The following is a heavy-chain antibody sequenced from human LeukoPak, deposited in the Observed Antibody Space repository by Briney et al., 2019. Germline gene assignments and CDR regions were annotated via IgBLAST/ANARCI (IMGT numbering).Heavy chain of an antibody. D-gene: IGHD6-19*01. CDR2: ISTDGRDT. Sequence: GGSLRLSCAASGFTFSNYWMDWVRQDPGKGLVWVSRISTDGRDTTYADSVKGRFTISRDNAKDTVYLQMNSLRAEDTAVYYCAKVRIGAVAGTLFDYWGQGTLVTVSS. CDR3: AKVRIGAVAGTLFDY. CDR1: GFTFSNYW. V-gene: IGHV3-74*01. J-gene: IGHJ4*02.